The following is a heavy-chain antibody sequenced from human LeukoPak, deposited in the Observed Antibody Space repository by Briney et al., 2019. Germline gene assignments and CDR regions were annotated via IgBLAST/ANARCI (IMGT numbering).Heavy chain of an antibody. CDR1: GFTFDDYA. D-gene: IGHD5-24*01. Sequence: GGSLRLSCTASGFTFDDYAMHWVRQAPGKGLEWVSGISWNSDNIVYADSVKGRFTTSRDNAKNSLYLQMNSLRAEDTALYYCAKDIEMATTPYFDYWGQGTLVTVSS. CDR3: AKDIEMATTPYFDY. CDR2: ISWNSDNI. J-gene: IGHJ4*02. V-gene: IGHV3-9*01.